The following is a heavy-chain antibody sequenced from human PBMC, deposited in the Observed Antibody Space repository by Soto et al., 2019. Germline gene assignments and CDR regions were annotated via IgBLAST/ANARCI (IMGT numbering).Heavy chain of an antibody. J-gene: IGHJ4*02. CDR1: GCSFSSYA. Sequence: GGSLRLSCAASGCSFSSYAIAWGRQAPGKGLEWVSVIGAGGGHTYYADSVKGRLTISRDNSKNRLHLQMNSLRPEDTAVYYCAKTPWVWLPNPVYFFDYWGQGTLVTVSS. CDR2: IGAGGGHT. D-gene: IGHD3-9*01. V-gene: IGHV3-23*01. CDR3: AKTPWVWLPNPVYFFDY.